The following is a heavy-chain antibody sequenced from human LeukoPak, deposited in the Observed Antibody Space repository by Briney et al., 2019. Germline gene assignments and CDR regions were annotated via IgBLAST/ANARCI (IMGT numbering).Heavy chain of an antibody. CDR1: GFTFDDYA. Sequence: GGSLRLSCAASGFTFDDYAMHWVRQAPGKGLEWVSTISSNGYSTYYADSVKGRFTISRDNSKNTLFLQMTSLRAEDTAVYYCAKAAAGTNYYYGIDVWGQGTTVTVSS. D-gene: IGHD6-13*01. CDR2: ISSNGYST. CDR3: AKAAAGTNYYYGIDV. V-gene: IGHV3-23*01. J-gene: IGHJ6*02.